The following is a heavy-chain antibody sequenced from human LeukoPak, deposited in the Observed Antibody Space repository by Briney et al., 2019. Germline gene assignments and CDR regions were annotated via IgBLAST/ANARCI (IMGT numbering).Heavy chain of an antibody. CDR3: ARPGSSSWPWYFDL. V-gene: IGHV4-61*09. Sequence: SQTLSLTCTVSGGSISSGSYYWSWIRQPAGKGLEWIGYIYYSGSTNYNPSLKSRVTISVDTSKNQFSLKLSSVTAADTAVYYCARPGSSSWPWYFDLWGRGTLVTVSS. J-gene: IGHJ2*01. CDR1: GGSISSGSYY. CDR2: IYYSGST. D-gene: IGHD6-13*01.